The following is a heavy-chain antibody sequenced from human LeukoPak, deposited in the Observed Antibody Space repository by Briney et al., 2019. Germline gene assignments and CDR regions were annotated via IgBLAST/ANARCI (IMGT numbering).Heavy chain of an antibody. J-gene: IGHJ5*02. CDR1: GGSISSYY. V-gene: IGHV4-59*01. Sequence: SETLSLTCTVSGGSISSYYWSWIRQPPGKGLEWIGYIYYSGSTNYNPFLKSRVTISVDTSKNQFSLKLTSVTAADTAVYYCAKAGIYRPNWLDPWGQGTLVTVSS. D-gene: IGHD3-16*02. CDR3: AKAGIYRPNWLDP. CDR2: IYYSGST.